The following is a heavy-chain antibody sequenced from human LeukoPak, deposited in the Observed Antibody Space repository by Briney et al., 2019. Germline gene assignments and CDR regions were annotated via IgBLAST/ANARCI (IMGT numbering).Heavy chain of an antibody. CDR3: ARGAGPIPFDY. CDR2: ISSSSSYI. Sequence: GGSLRLSCAASGFTFSSYSMNWVRQAPGKGLEWVSSISSSSSYIYYADSVKGRFTISRDNAKNSLYLQMNSLRAEDTAVYYCARGAGPIPFDYWGQGTLVTVSS. V-gene: IGHV3-21*01. CDR1: GFTFSSYS. J-gene: IGHJ4*02.